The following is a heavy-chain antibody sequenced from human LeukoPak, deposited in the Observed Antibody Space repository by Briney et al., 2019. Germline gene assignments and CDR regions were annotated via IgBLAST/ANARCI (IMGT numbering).Heavy chain of an antibody. V-gene: IGHV3-30*02. CDR1: GFTFSNAW. Sequence: GGSLRLSCAASGFTFSNAWMSWVRQAPGKGLEWVAFIRYDGSNKYYADSVKGRFTISRDNSKNTLYLQMNSLRAEDTAVYYCAKDHGTTVVTWFDPWGQGTLVTVSS. CDR3: AKDHGTTVVTWFDP. D-gene: IGHD4-23*01. CDR2: IRYDGSNK. J-gene: IGHJ5*02.